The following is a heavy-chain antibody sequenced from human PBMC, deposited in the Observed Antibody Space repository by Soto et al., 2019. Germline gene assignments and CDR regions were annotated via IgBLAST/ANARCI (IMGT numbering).Heavy chain of an antibody. CDR2: IDPGDSYT. V-gene: IGHV5-10-1*01. CDR3: ARLSRYQVTTYLLEVV. CDR1: EYRCAGCG. Sequence: EFMWISCKGFEYRCAGCGVSWVRQINGKGLEWMGRIDPGDSYTNYSPSFQGHVTISADKSISTAYLQWSSLKASDTAMYYCARLSRYQVTTYLLEVVSAQGTTVPVSS. J-gene: IGHJ6*02. D-gene: IGHD4-17*01.